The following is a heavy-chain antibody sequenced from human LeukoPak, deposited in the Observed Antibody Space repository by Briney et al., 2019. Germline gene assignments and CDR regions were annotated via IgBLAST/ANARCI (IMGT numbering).Heavy chain of an antibody. J-gene: IGHJ4*02. D-gene: IGHD5-18*01. V-gene: IGHV3-21*01. Sequence: GGSLRLSCAASGFTFSSYEMNWVRQAPGKGLEWVSSISSSSSYIYYADSVKGRFTISRDNAKNSLYLQMNSLRAEDTAVYYCARDGGYSYGSQPDYWGQGTLVTVSS. CDR2: ISSSSSYI. CDR1: GFTFSSYE. CDR3: ARDGGYSYGSQPDY.